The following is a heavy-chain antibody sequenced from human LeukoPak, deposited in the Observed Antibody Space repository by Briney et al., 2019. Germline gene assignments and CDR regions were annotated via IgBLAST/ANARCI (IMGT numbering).Heavy chain of an antibody. D-gene: IGHD1-26*01. V-gene: IGHV4-38-2*02. CDR1: GYSISSGYY. J-gene: IGHJ4*02. Sequence: PSETLSLTCTVSGYSISSGYYWGWIRQPPGKGLEWIGSIYHSGSTYYNPSLKSRVTISVDTSKNQFSLKLSSVTAADTAVYYCARDSVGATTFMLFDYWGQGTLVTVSS. CDR2: IYHSGST. CDR3: ARDSVGATTFMLFDY.